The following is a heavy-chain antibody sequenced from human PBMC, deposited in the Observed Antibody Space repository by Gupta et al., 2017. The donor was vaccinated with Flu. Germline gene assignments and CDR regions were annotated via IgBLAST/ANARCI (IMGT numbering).Heavy chain of an antibody. CDR3: ARDYYGSGKVVDY. Sequence: QVQLVESGGGVVQPGRSLRLSCAASGFTFSSYGMHWVRQAPGKGLEWVAVIWYDGSNKYYADSVKGRFTISRDNSKNTLYLQMNSLRAEDTAVYYCARDYYGSGKVVDYWGQGTLVTVSS. J-gene: IGHJ4*02. CDR1: GFTFSSYG. CDR2: IWYDGSNK. V-gene: IGHV3-33*01. D-gene: IGHD3-10*01.